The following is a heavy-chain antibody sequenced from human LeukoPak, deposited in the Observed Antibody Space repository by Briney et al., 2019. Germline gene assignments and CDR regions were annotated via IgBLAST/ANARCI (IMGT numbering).Heavy chain of an antibody. V-gene: IGHV3-21*04. J-gene: IGHJ4*02. D-gene: IGHD5-18*01. CDR1: GFTFSSYS. CDR3: AKVSRDTAMVDFDY. Sequence: GGSLRLSCAASGFTFSSYSMNWVRQAPGKGLEWVSSISSSSSYIYYADSVKGRFTISRDNAKNSLYLQMNSLRAEDTAVYYCAKVSRDTAMVDFDYWGQGTLVTVSS. CDR2: ISSSSSYI.